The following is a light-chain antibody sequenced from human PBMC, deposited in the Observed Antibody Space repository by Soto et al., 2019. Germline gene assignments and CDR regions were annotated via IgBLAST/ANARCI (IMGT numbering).Light chain of an antibody. CDR2: SNN. Sequence: QALLTQPPSTSGTPGQRGTISCSGGSSNIKTNGVSWYQQVPGAAPKLLIYSNNQRPSGAPDRFTGSKSGTSASLAIAGLQSEDEATYHCATWDDSLNGLIFGGGTKVTVL. J-gene: IGLJ2*01. CDR3: ATWDDSLNGLI. CDR1: SSNIKTNG. V-gene: IGLV1-44*01.